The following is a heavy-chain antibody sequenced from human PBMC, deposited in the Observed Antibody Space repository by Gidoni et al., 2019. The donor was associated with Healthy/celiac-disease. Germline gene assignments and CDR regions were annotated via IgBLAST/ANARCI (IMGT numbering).Heavy chain of an antibody. Sequence: QVQLQESGPGLVKPSQTLSLTCTVPGGSISSGGYYWRWIRQHPGKGLEWIGYIYYSGSTYYNPSLKSRVTISVDTSKSQFSLKLSSVTAADTAVYYCARPYLEVPAAIRGIAGGWFDPWGQGTLVTVSS. CDR3: ARPYLEVPAAIRGIAGGWFDP. CDR2: IYYSGST. D-gene: IGHD2-2*01. J-gene: IGHJ5*02. V-gene: IGHV4-31*03. CDR1: GGSISSGGYY.